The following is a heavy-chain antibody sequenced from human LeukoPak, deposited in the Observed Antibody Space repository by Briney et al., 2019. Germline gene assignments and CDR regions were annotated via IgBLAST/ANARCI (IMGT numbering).Heavy chain of an antibody. J-gene: IGHJ4*02. CDR2: INPNSGGT. CDR3: ARAGGSGQTYDY. V-gene: IGHV1-2*02. D-gene: IGHD1-1*01. Sequence: GASVKVSCKASGGTFSSYAISWVRQAPGQGLEWMGWINPNSGGTNYAQKFQGRVTMTRDTSISTAYMELSRLRSDDTAVYYCARAGGSGQTYDYWGQGTLVTVSS. CDR1: GGTFSSYA.